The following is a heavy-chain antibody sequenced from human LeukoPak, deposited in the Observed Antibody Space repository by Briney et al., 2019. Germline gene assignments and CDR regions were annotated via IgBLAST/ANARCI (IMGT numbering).Heavy chain of an antibody. CDR2: MYYSRST. V-gene: IGHV4-59*01. D-gene: IGHD5-18*01. CDR3: ARVNTDDGWDYFDY. CDR1: GGSISSYY. Sequence: ASETLSLTCTVSGGSISSYYWSWIRQPPGKGLEWIGSMYYSRSTNYNPSLKSRVTISVDTSKNQFSLKLSSVTAAGTAVYHCARVNTDDGWDYFDYWGQGTLVTVSS. J-gene: IGHJ4*02.